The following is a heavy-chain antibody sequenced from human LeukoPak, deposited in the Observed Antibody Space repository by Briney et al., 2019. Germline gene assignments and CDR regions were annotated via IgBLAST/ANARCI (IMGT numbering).Heavy chain of an antibody. D-gene: IGHD2-2*02. CDR2: IYNSGST. CDR1: GGSISSYY. V-gene: IGHV4-59*08. Sequence: PSETLSLTCTVSGGSISSYYWSWIRQPPGKGLEWIGYIYNSGSTNYNPSLKSRVTISVDTSKNQFSLKLSPVTAADTAVYYCARVVPAAIGGYYFDYWGQGTLVTVSS. CDR3: ARVVPAAIGGYYFDY. J-gene: IGHJ4*02.